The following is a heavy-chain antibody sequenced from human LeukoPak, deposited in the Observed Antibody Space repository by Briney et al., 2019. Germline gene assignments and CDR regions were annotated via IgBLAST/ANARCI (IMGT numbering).Heavy chain of an antibody. Sequence: GGSLRLSCAASGFTFSDYYMSWIRQAPGKGLEWVSYISSSGSTIYYADSVKGRFTISRDNAKNSLYLQMNSLRAEDTAVYYCARDWQLLRFLEWLENKTPDAFDIWGQGTMVTVSS. CDR2: ISSSGSTI. CDR3: ARDWQLLRFLEWLENKTPDAFDI. D-gene: IGHD3-3*01. V-gene: IGHV3-11*04. CDR1: GFTFSDYY. J-gene: IGHJ3*02.